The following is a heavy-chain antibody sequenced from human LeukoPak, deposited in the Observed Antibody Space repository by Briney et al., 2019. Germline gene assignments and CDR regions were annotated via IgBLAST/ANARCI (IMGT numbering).Heavy chain of an antibody. V-gene: IGHV4-61*10. D-gene: IGHD3-22*01. CDR1: GGSISSGGYY. CDR2: IYYSGST. CDR3: ARGAPSGYYYCDF. Sequence: KPSETLSLTCTVSGGSISSGGYYWSWIRQPAGKGLEWIGYIYYSGSTNYNPSLKSRVTISVDTSKNQFSLKMNSVTAADTAVYYCARGAPSGYYYCDFWAREPWSPSPQ. J-gene: IGHJ4*02.